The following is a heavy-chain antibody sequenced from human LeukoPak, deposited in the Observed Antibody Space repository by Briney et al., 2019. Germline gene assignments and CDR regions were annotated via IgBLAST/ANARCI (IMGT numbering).Heavy chain of an antibody. CDR2: ISSGSTFI. CDR3: ARDLVAMGSNWFDP. D-gene: IGHD2-15*01. Sequence: GGSLRLSCAASGFIFSRYDMNWVRQAPGKGLEWVSSISSGSTFIYYADSVKGRFTISRDNAKNSLYLQMNSLRAEDTAEYYCARDLVAMGSNWFDPWGQGTLVTVSS. CDR1: GFIFSRYD. V-gene: IGHV3-21*01. J-gene: IGHJ5*02.